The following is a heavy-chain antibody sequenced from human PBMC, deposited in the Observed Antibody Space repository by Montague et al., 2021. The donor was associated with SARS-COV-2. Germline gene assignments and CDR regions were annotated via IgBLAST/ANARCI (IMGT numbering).Heavy chain of an antibody. Sequence: SLRLSCAASGFSFIGYSMSWVRQTPGKGLELVSALRGSDGATFYADSVNGRFTISRDTSKNTLYLQMNSLRAEDTAVYYCARAPGSSYSSGWYDYYYGMDVWGQGTTVTVSS. D-gene: IGHD6-19*01. CDR2: LRGSDGAT. CDR1: GFSFIGYS. J-gene: IGHJ6*02. CDR3: ARAPGSSYSSGWYDYYYGMDV. V-gene: IGHV3-23*01.